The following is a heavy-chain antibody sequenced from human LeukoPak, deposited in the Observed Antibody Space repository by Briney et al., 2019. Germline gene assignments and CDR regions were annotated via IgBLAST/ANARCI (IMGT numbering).Heavy chain of an antibody. D-gene: IGHD3-16*01. CDR3: ATQYYNYVWGTNPPDY. CDR1: GFAFDSHS. Sequence: GGSLRLSCEASGFAFDSHSMYWVRQAPGKGLEWVASISSSTTFMYYADSVKGRFTVARDNSKNSLFLLMARLTAEDTGTYYFATQYYNYVWGTNPPDYWGQGTLVTVSS. CDR2: ISSSTTFM. J-gene: IGHJ4*02. V-gene: IGHV3-21*01.